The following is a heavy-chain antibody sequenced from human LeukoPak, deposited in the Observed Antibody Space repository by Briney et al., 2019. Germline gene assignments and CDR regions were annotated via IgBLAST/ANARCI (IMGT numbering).Heavy chain of an antibody. CDR1: GGSISSYY. V-gene: IGHV4-59*01. J-gene: IGHJ6*03. Sequence: SETLSLTCTVSGGSISSYYWSWIRQPPGKGLEWIGYIYYSGSTNYNPSLKSRVTISVDTSKNQFSLKLSSVTAADTAVYYCARTPDSSGYYYYYYYVDVWGKGTTVTVSS. D-gene: IGHD3-22*01. CDR3: ARTPDSSGYYYYYYYVDV. CDR2: IYYSGST.